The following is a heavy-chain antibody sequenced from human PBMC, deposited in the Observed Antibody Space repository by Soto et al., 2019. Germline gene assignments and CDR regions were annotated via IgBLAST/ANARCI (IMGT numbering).Heavy chain of an antibody. J-gene: IGHJ4*02. CDR1: GFTFSSYS. D-gene: IGHD6-19*01. V-gene: IGHV3-48*01. Sequence: EVQLVESGGGLVQPGGSLRLSCAASGFTFSSYSMNWVRQAPGKGLEWVSYISSSSSTIYYADSVKGRFTISRDNAKNSLYLQMNSLRAEDTAVYYCARDASVVAVAVPTDFDYWGQGTLVTVSS. CDR2: ISSSSSTI. CDR3: ARDASVVAVAVPTDFDY.